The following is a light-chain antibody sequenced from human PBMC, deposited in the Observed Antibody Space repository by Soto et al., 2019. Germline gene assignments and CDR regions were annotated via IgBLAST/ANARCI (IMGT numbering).Light chain of an antibody. CDR1: QGVSNH. CDR3: QQYDNWPPWT. V-gene: IGKV3-15*01. Sequence: EIVMTQSPATLSVSPGERATLSCRASQGVSNHLAWYQQKPGQAPRLLIYGASTRATGIPARFSGSGSGTEFTLTISSLQSEDFAVYYCQQYDNWPPWTFDQGTKVEIK. CDR2: GAS. J-gene: IGKJ1*01.